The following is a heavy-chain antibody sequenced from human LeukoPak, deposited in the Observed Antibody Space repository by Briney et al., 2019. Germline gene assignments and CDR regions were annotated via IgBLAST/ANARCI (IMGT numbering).Heavy chain of an antibody. V-gene: IGHV3-23*01. J-gene: IGHJ4*02. CDR1: GFTFNNYG. Sequence: PGGSLRLSCAASGFTFNNYGMTWVRQAPGKGLEWVSSINSDGGNTFYADSVRGRFTISRDSSKNTLYLQMNNLRAEDTAVYYCARKRTSGWSPGTFFYWGQGTLVTVSS. D-gene: IGHD6-19*01. CDR3: ARKRTSGWSPGTFFY. CDR2: INSDGGNT.